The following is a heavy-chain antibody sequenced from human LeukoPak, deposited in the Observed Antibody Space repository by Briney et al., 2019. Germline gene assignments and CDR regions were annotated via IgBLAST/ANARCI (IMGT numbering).Heavy chain of an antibody. CDR1: GFTFSSYA. J-gene: IGHJ3*02. Sequence: PGGSLRLSCAASGFTFSSYAMSWVRQAPGKGLEWVSAISGSGGSTYYADSVKGRFTISRDNSKNTLYLQMNSLRAEDTAVYYCARADPTTVTTGPRLHAFDIWGQGTMVTVSS. D-gene: IGHD4-17*01. CDR2: ISGSGGST. CDR3: ARADPTTVTTGPRLHAFDI. V-gene: IGHV3-23*01.